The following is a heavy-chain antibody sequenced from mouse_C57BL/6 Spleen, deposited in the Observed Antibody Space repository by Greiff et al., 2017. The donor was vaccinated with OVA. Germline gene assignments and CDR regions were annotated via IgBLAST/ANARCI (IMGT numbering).Heavy chain of an antibody. J-gene: IGHJ4*01. V-gene: IGHV5-17*01. D-gene: IGHD1-1*01. Sequence: DVKLVESGGGLVKPGGSLKLSCAASGFTFSDYGMHWVRQAPEKGLEWVAYISRGSSTTYYEDTVKGRFTITRDNANNTLFLQMTSLRSEDTAMYYCGRTPYYDGYAMEYWGQGTSVTVAS. CDR2: ISRGSSTT. CDR3: GRTPYYDGYAMEY. CDR1: GFTFSDYG.